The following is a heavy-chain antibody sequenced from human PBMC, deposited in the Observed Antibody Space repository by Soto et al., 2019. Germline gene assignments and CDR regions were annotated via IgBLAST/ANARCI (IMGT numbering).Heavy chain of an antibody. J-gene: IGHJ4*02. V-gene: IGHV4-59*01. D-gene: IGHD3-22*01. CDR1: GGSISSYY. CDR3: ARGGVEYYYDSSGYYPFDY. CDR2: IYYSGST. Sequence: SETLSLTCTVSGGSISSYYWSWIRQPPGKGLEWIGYIYYSGSTNYNPSLKSRVTISVDTSKNQFSLKLSSVTAADTAVYYCARGGVEYYYDSSGYYPFDYWGQGTLVTVS.